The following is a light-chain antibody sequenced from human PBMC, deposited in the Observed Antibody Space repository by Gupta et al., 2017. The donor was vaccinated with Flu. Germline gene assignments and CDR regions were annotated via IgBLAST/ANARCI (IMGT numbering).Light chain of an antibody. V-gene: IGKV4-1*01. CDR2: WAS. Sequence: LGERATINCKSSQSVLYSSNNKNYLAWYQQKPGQPPKLLIYWASTRESGVPDRFSGSGSGTDFTLTISSLQAEDVAVYYCQQYYSTPRTFGQGTKVEIK. J-gene: IGKJ1*01. CDR1: QSVLYSSNNKNY. CDR3: QQYYSTPRT.